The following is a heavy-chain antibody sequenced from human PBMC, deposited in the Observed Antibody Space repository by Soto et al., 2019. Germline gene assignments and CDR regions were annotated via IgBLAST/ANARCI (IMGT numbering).Heavy chain of an antibody. J-gene: IGHJ3*02. V-gene: IGHV4-4*02. CDR2: IYHSGST. Sequence: PSETLSLTCAVSGGSISTTHWWTWVRQPPGKGLEWIGEIYHSGSTNYNPYLKSRVTISVDNSKNQFSLKLSSVTAADTAVYYCARRYGSAFDIWGQGTMVTVSS. CDR1: GGSISTTHW. CDR3: ARRYGSAFDI. D-gene: IGHD3-10*01.